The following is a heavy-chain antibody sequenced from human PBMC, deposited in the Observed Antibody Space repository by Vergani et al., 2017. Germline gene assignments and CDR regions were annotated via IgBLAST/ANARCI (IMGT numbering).Heavy chain of an antibody. D-gene: IGHD1-26*01. J-gene: IGHJ3*01. Sequence: EVQVVESGGGLVQPGGSLRLSCAASGFIFSDHYMDWVRQAPGKGLEWVSSISGNNDDVYYADSVKGRFTISRDNAKNSLYLDMSSLRAEDTAVYYCARGGVVGSTGRTFEFWGQGTTVTVSS. CDR2: ISGNNDDV. CDR3: ARGGVVGSTGRTFEF. CDR1: GFIFSDHY. V-gene: IGHV3-21*01.